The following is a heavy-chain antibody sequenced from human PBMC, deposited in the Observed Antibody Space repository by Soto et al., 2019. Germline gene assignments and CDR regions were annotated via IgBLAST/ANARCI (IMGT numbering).Heavy chain of an antibody. Sequence: DVQLVESGGGLVQPGWSLRLSCAASGFTFSSYWMHLLRHAPGKGLVWVSRINSDGSSTGYADSVKGRFTISRDNAKNTLYLQLNSLRAPDTAVYYCASFLWFGASWGQGTLVTVSS. CDR1: GFTFSSYW. V-gene: IGHV3-74*01. D-gene: IGHD3-10*01. CDR3: ASFLWFGAS. J-gene: IGHJ4*02. CDR2: INSDGSST.